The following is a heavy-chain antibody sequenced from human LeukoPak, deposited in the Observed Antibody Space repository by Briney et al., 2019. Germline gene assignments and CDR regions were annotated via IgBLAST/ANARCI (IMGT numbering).Heavy chain of an antibody. J-gene: IGHJ4*02. CDR2: INHSGST. Sequence: SETLSLTCAVYGGSFSGYYWSWIRQPPGKGLEWIGEINHSGSTNYNPSLKSRVTISVDTSKNQFSLQLSSVTAADTAVYYCARGPYDGGIQSLDYWGQGTLVTVSS. CDR1: GGSFSGYY. D-gene: IGHD4-23*01. V-gene: IGHV4-34*01. CDR3: ARGPYDGGIQSLDY.